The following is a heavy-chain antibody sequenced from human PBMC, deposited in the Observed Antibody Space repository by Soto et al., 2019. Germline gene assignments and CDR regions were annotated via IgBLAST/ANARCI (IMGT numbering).Heavy chain of an antibody. CDR3: ARAGKYYYGSGSPYYYGMDV. CDR2: ISGYNGNT. J-gene: IGHJ6*02. Sequence: QVQLVQSGAEVKKPGASVKVSCKASGYTFTSYGVSWVRQAPGQGLEWMGWISGYNGNTNYAQKLQGRVTMTTDTSTSTAYMELRSLRSDDTAVYYCARAGKYYYGSGSPYYYGMDVWGQGMTVTGSS. D-gene: IGHD3-10*01. CDR1: GYTFTSYG. V-gene: IGHV1-18*04.